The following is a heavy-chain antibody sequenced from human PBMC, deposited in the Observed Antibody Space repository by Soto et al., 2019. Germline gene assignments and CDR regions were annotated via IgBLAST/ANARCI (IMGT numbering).Heavy chain of an antibody. V-gene: IGHV4-34*01. D-gene: IGHD4-17*01. J-gene: IGHJ6*02. Sequence: PSETLSLTCAVYGGSFSTYYWSWIRQPPGKGLEWIGEVNHSGRTNYNPSLKSRVTISVDTSKNQFSLMVSSVTAADTAVYYCARVRTETSTFYYYYAMDVWGQGTTVTVSS. CDR1: GGSFSTYY. CDR3: ARVRTETSTFYYYYAMDV. CDR2: VNHSGRT.